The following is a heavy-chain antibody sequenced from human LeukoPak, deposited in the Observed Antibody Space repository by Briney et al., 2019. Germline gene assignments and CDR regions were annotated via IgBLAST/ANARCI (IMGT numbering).Heavy chain of an antibody. Sequence: ASVKVSCTASGYTFTDYYMHWVQQAPGKGLEWMGRVDPEDGETIYAEKFQGRVTITADTSTDTAYMELSSLRSEDTAVYYCATDIVPQTWGVVVPAATDYWGQGTLVTVSS. V-gene: IGHV1-69-2*01. CDR3: ATDIVPQTWGVVVPAATDY. CDR2: VDPEDGET. J-gene: IGHJ4*02. CDR1: GYTFTDYY. D-gene: IGHD2-2*01.